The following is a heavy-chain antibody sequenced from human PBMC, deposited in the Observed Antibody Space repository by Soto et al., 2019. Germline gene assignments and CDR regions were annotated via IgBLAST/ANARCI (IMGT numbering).Heavy chain of an antibody. D-gene: IGHD3-16*01. CDR3: ASDPYLGDHQY. CDR2: ISAYSGKT. V-gene: IGHV1-18*01. Sequence: QVQLVQSGGEVKKPGASVKVSCKTSGYTFTTYGIIWVRQAPGQGLEWVGWISAYSGKTHYAQKFQGKVTMTTDTSTNTAYLELRSLRSDDTAVYYCASDPYLGDHQYWGQGTLVTVSS. CDR1: GYTFTTYG. J-gene: IGHJ4*02.